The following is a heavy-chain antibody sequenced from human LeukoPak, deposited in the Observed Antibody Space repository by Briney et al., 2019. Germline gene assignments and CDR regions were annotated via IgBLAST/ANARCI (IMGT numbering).Heavy chain of an antibody. CDR3: ARDGGYCVKGVCYFDY. D-gene: IGHD2-15*01. CDR2: ISSWNDYI. CDR1: GFTFSSYS. J-gene: IGHJ4*02. Sequence: GGSLRLSCAASGFTFSSYSMNWVRQAPGKGLEWVSSISSWNDYIYYADSVKGRFAISRDNAKNSLYLQMDSLRVEDTATYYCARDGGYCVKGVCYFDYWGQGTLVTVSS. V-gene: IGHV3-21*01.